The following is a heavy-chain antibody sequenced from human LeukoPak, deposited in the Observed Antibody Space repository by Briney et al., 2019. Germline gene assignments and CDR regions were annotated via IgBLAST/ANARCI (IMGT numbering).Heavy chain of an antibody. CDR1: GYSISSGYY. CDR3: ARLRWDFDP. V-gene: IGHV4-38-2*01. CDR2: IYHTEST. Sequence: PSETLSLTCAVSGYSISSGYYWGWIRQPPGKGREWIGSIYHTESTYYNPSLKSRVTISVDTSKNQFSLKLSSVTAADTAVYYCARLRWDFDPWGQGTLVTVSS. D-gene: IGHD4-23*01. J-gene: IGHJ5*02.